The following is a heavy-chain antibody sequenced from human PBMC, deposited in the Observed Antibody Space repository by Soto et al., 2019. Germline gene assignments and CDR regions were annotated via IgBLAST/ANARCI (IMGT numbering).Heavy chain of an antibody. J-gene: IGHJ4*02. Sequence: EVQLVESGGGLVQPGGSLRLSCAASGFTFGSYDMHWVRQVAGKGLEWVSAIGVAGDTYYPDSVKGRFTISRENAKNSLYLQMNSLRAEDTAVYYCASGGWGSSWYEGGSRIDYWGQGTLVTVSS. CDR1: GFTFGSYD. D-gene: IGHD6-13*01. CDR2: IGVAGDT. V-gene: IGHV3-13*01. CDR3: ASGGWGSSWYEGGSRIDY.